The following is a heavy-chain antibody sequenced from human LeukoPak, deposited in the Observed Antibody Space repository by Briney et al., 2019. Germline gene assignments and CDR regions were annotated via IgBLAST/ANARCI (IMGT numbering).Heavy chain of an antibody. Sequence: SETLSLTCTVSGGSISGYYWSWIRQPPGKGLEWIGYIYYSGSTNYSPSLKSRVTISVDTSKNQFSLKLSSVTAADTAVYYCARGGRRTDLDYWGQGTLVTVSS. V-gene: IGHV4-59*01. D-gene: IGHD1-1*01. J-gene: IGHJ4*02. CDR2: IYYSGST. CDR1: GGSISGYY. CDR3: ARGGRRTDLDY.